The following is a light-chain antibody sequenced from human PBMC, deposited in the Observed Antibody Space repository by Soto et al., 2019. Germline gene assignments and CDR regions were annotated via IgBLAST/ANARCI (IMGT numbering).Light chain of an antibody. CDR1: SSDVGSYTF. Sequence: QSALTQPASVSRAPGQSITISCTRSSSDVGSYTFVSWYQHHPGKAPKVMIYEATKRPSGVSHRFSGSKSGNTASLTISGLQAEDEGEYYCCSYAGSMTWVFGGGTKVTVL. CDR2: EAT. V-gene: IGLV2-23*01. CDR3: CSYAGSMTWV. J-gene: IGLJ3*02.